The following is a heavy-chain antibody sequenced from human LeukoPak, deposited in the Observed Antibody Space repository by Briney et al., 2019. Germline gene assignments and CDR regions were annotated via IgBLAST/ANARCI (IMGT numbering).Heavy chain of an antibody. CDR1: GFTFSSYW. CDR3: AKTWGSKGRRDYYFDY. Sequence: PGGSLRLSCAASGFTFSSYWMHWVRQAPGKGLVWVSRINSYGSSIGYADSVKGRFTISRDNAKNTLYLQMNSLRAEDTAVYYCAKTWGSKGRRDYYFDYWGQGILVTVSS. V-gene: IGHV3-74*01. CDR2: INSYGSSI. J-gene: IGHJ4*02. D-gene: IGHD7-27*01.